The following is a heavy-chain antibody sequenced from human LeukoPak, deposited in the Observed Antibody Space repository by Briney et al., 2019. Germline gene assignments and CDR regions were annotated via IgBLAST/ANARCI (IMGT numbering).Heavy chain of an antibody. D-gene: IGHD6-25*01. CDR3: ARGVYRSEFDP. CDR1: GFTFSSYA. Sequence: GGSLRLSCAASGFTFSSYAMHWVRQAPGKGLEWVAIIWSDGNNKYYADSVEGRFTISRDTSKNTLFLQMNSLRAEDTAVYYCARGVYRSEFDPWGQGTLVTVSS. J-gene: IGHJ5*02. V-gene: IGHV3-33*01. CDR2: IWSDGNNK.